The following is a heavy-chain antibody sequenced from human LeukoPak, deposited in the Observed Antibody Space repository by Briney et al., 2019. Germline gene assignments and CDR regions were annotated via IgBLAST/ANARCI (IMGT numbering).Heavy chain of an antibody. CDR1: GYTFISHS. CDR3: ARVGNVLGATDKYNWFDP. J-gene: IGHJ5*02. CDR2: ISAYNGST. V-gene: IGHV1-18*01. Sequence: ASVKVSCKASGYTFISHSINWVRQAPGQGLEWMGWISAYNGSTHYAQKLQGRVTMTTDTSTSTAYMELRSLRSDDTAVYYCARVGNVLGATDKYNWFDPWGQGTLVTVSS. D-gene: IGHD1-26*01.